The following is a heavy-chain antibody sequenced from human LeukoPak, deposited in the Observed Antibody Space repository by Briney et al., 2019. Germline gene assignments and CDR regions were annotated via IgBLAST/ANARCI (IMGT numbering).Heavy chain of an antibody. D-gene: IGHD3-10*01. CDR3: AGSYYGSGSYYKPLGY. CDR2: ISSSSSYI. J-gene: IGHJ4*02. Sequence: GGSLRLSCAASGFTFSSYSVNWVRQAPGKGLEWVSSISSSSSYIYYADSVKGRFTISRANAKNSLYLQMNSLRAEDTAVYYCAGSYYGSGSYYKPLGYWGQGTLVTVSS. V-gene: IGHV3-21*01. CDR1: GFTFSSYS.